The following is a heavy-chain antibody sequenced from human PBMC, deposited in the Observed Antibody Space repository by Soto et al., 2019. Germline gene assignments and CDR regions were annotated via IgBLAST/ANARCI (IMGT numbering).Heavy chain of an antibody. J-gene: IGHJ4*02. CDR1: GGSISSYY. D-gene: IGHD3-3*01. CDR2: IYYSGST. Sequence: SETLSLTCTVSGGSISSYYWIWIRQPLGKGLEWIGYIYYSGSTNYNPSLKSRVTISVDTSKNQFSLKLSSVTAADTAVYYCARHLPGVFLDRYYFEYWGQGTLVTVSS. V-gene: IGHV4-59*08. CDR3: ARHLPGVFLDRYYFEY.